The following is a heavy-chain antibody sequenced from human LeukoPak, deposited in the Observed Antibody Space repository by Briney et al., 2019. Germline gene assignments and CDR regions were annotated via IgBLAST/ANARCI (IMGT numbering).Heavy chain of an antibody. V-gene: IGHV4-34*01. CDR3: ARGFPRPYSNYVCYFDY. Sequence: SETLSLTCAVYGGSFSGYYWSWIRQPPGKGLEWIGEINHSGSTNYNPSLKSRVTISVDTSKNQFSLKLSSVTAADTAVYYCARGFPRPYSNYVCYFDYWGQGTLVTVSA. CDR2: INHSGST. CDR1: GGSFSGYY. D-gene: IGHD4-11*01. J-gene: IGHJ4*02.